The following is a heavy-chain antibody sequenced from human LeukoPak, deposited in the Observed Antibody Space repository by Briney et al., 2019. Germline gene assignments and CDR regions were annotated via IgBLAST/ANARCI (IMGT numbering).Heavy chain of an antibody. J-gene: IGHJ2*01. D-gene: IGHD1-26*01. CDR1: GGSFSGYY. CDR3: ARDAGATKRYFDL. V-gene: IGHV4-34*01. Sequence: SETLSLTCAVYGGSFSGYYWSWICQPPGKGLEWIGEINHSGSTNYNPSLKSRVTISVDTSKNQFSLKLSSVTAADTAVYYCARDAGATKRYFDLWGRGTLVTVSS. CDR2: INHSGST.